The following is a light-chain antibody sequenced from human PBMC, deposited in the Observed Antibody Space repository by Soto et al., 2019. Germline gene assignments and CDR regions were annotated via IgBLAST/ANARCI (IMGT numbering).Light chain of an antibody. CDR1: TSNIGAPYD. Sequence: VLTQPPSVSWAPGQRVSISCTGSTSNIGAPYDVHWYQHLPGTAPKLLIYGDNNRPSGVPDRFSGSKSGTSASLAITRLQAEDEADYYCQSYDISIHNYVFGTGTKVTVL. J-gene: IGLJ1*01. CDR3: QSYDISIHNYV. V-gene: IGLV1-40*01. CDR2: GDN.